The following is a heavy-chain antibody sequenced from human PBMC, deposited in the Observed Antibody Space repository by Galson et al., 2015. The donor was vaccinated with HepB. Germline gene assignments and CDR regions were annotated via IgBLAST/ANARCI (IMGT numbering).Heavy chain of an antibody. D-gene: IGHD2-2*01. J-gene: IGHJ6*03. Sequence: QSGAEVTKPGESLRISCKASGYIFTNYWISWVRQLPGKGLEWMGRIDPTDSYTNYSPSFQGHVTISADRSISTAYLQWSSLKASDTAMYYCARLGCSSASCLWDYYFMDVWSKGTAVTVSS. V-gene: IGHV5-10-1*01. CDR3: ARLGCSSASCLWDYYFMDV. CDR2: IDPTDSYT. CDR1: GYIFTNYW.